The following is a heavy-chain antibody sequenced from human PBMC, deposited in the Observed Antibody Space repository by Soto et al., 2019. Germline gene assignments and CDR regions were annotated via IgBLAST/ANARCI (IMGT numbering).Heavy chain of an antibody. Sequence: EVQLVESGGGLVQPGGSLRLSCVASGFTFSTYWMTWVRQAPGKGLEWVASINQDGSEIYYVDSVKGRFTISRDNAKNSLYLQMNSLRAEATAVYYCARAITTAGGYWGQGTLVTVSS. V-gene: IGHV3-7*05. CDR3: ARAITTAGGY. CDR1: GFTFSTYW. J-gene: IGHJ4*02. CDR2: INQDGSEI. D-gene: IGHD6-25*01.